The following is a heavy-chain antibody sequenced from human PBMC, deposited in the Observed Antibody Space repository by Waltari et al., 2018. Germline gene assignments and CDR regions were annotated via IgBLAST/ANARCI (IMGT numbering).Heavy chain of an antibody. CDR3: ATEGVGPNGAFEI. J-gene: IGHJ3*02. D-gene: IGHD2-8*01. CDR1: GFTFSAYA. V-gene: IGHV3-30*01. CDR2: TPYDGTTK. Sequence: CTGSGFTFSAYAMHWVRQAPGKGLEWVAFTPYDGTTKKYADSVKGRITISRDKSENTLYLQMNSLTADDTAVDYWATEGVGPNGAFEIWGQGTMVTVSS.